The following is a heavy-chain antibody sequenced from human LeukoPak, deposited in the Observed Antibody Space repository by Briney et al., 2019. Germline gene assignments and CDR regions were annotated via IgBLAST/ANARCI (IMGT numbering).Heavy chain of an antibody. CDR2: ISGSGGST. J-gene: IGHJ4*02. CDR1: GFTFSSYA. D-gene: IGHD3-10*01. CDR3: ARDYCSSTSCYRKYYYGSGSYLFGYFDY. V-gene: IGHV3-23*01. Sequence: GGSLRLSCAASGFTFSSYAMSWVRQAPGKGLEWVSAISGSGGSTYYADSVKGRFTISRDNSKNTLYLQMNSLRAEDTAVYYCARDYCSSTSCYRKYYYGSGSYLFGYFDYWGQGTLVTVSS.